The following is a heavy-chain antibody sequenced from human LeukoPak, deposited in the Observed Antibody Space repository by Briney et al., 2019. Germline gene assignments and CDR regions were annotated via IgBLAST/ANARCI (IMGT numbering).Heavy chain of an antibody. CDR3: AKVSEGD. CDR1: GFTFDDYA. J-gene: IGHJ4*02. V-gene: IGHV3-9*01. CDR2: ISWNSGSI. D-gene: IGHD1-14*01. Sequence: GRSLRHSCAASGFTFDDYAMHWVRQAPGKGLEWVSGISWNSGSIGYADSVKGRFTISRDNAKNSLYLQMNSLRAEDTALYYCAKVSEGDWGQGTLVTVSS.